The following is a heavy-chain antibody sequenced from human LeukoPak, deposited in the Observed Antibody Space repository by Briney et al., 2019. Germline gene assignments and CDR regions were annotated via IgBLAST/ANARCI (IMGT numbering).Heavy chain of an antibody. D-gene: IGHD3-22*01. CDR1: GDSIRSSSYY. CDR3: ARNSTYYYDRSTYSYFDD. Sequence: PSETLSLTCTVSGDSIRSSSYYWGWIRQPRGKGLEWIGSIYYSGSTHYNPSLKSRVTISVDTSKKQLSLKLSSVTAADTAMYYCARNSTYYYDRSTYSYFDDWGQGTLVTVSS. V-gene: IGHV4-39*01. J-gene: IGHJ4*02. CDR2: IYYSGST.